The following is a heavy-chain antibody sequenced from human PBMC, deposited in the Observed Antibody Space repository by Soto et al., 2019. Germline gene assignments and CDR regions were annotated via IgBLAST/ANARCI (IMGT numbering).Heavy chain of an antibody. Sequence: QVTLKESGPVLVNPTETLTLRCTVSGLSITDSEMGVSWIRQPPGKALEWLAHIDSSGEKSYRTFLKSRLTISKDTSKSQIVLIMTNMDPADTATYYCARRHLAVAVSPWFDPWGKGILVTVSS. J-gene: IGHJ5*02. CDR1: GLSITDSEMG. CDR2: IDSSGEK. D-gene: IGHD6-19*01. CDR3: ARRHLAVAVSPWFDP. V-gene: IGHV2-26*01.